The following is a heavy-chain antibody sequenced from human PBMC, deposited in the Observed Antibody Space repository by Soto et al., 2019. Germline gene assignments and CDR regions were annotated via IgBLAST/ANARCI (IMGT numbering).Heavy chain of an antibody. CDR2: IKQDGSEK. D-gene: IGHD3-3*01. CDR3: ARGRATIFGVVIIYYFDY. J-gene: IGHJ4*02. CDR1: GFTFSSYW. V-gene: IGHV3-7*01. Sequence: GGSLRLSCAASGFTFSSYWMSWVRQAPGKGLEWVANIKQDGSEKYYVDSVKGRFTISRDNAKNSLYLQMNNLRAEDTAVYYCARGRATIFGVVIIYYFDYWGQGTLVTVSS.